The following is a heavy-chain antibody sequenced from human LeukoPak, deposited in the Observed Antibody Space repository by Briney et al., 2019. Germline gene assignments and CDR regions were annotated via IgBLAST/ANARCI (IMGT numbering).Heavy chain of an antibody. J-gene: IGHJ6*03. CDR2: INPYTGDT. CDR1: GYTFTDYY. V-gene: IGHV1-18*04. D-gene: IGHD6-6*01. CDR3: ARDKWRSSSGGNYMDV. Sequence: GASVKVSCKASGYTFTDYYFHWVRQAPGQGLEWMGWINPYTGDTTYAQKLQGRVTMTTDTSTSTAYMELRSLRSDDTAVYYCARDKWRSSSGGNYMDVWGKGTTVTVSS.